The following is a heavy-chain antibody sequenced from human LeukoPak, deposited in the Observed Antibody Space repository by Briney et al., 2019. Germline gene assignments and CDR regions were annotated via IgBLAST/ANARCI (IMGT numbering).Heavy chain of an antibody. J-gene: IGHJ4*02. CDR1: GYTFTGYY. D-gene: IGHD3-22*01. CDR3: ARDPQWGDYYASSGYQFDY. Sequence: GASVKVSCKASGYTFTGYYMHWVRQAPGQGLEWMGWINPNSGGTNYAQKFQGRVTMTRDTSISTAYMELSRLRSDDTAVYYCARDPQWGDYYASSGYQFDYWGQGTLVTVSS. V-gene: IGHV1-2*02. CDR2: INPNSGGT.